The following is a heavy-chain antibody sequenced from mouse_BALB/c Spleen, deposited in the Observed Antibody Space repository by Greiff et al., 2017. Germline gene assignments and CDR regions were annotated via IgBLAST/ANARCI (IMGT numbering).Heavy chain of an antibody. D-gene: IGHD2-2*01. CDR2: ISYSGST. CDR3: ARDGYDGFAY. J-gene: IGHJ3*01. CDR1: GDSITSGY. V-gene: IGHV3-8*02. Sequence: EVKLVESGPSLVKPSQTLSLTCSVTGDSITSGYWNWIRKFPGNKLEYMGYISYSGSTYYNPSLKSRISITRDTSKNQYYLQLNSVTTEDTATYYCARDGYDGFAYWGQGTLVTVSA.